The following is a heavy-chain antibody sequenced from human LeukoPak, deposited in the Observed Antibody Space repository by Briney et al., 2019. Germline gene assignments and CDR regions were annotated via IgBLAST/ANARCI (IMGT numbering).Heavy chain of an antibody. CDR2: IYHGGRT. Sequence: SETLSLTCAVSGGXITSSNWWSWVRQPPGKGLEWIGEIYHGGRTNYNPSLKSRVTISVDKSKNQFSLKLSSVTAADTAVYYCARVGDHYGVYYWGQGTLVTVSS. V-gene: IGHV4-4*02. J-gene: IGHJ4*02. D-gene: IGHD4-17*01. CDR1: GGXITSSNW. CDR3: ARVGDHYGVYY.